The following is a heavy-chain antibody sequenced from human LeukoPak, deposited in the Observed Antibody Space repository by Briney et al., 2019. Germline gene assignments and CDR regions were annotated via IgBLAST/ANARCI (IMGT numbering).Heavy chain of an antibody. CDR3: AKVTYSSGWHNFDY. V-gene: IGHV3-30*02. J-gene: IGHJ4*02. CDR2: IRYDGSNK. CDR1: GFTFSSYG. D-gene: IGHD6-19*01. Sequence: PGGSLRLSCAASGFTFSSYGMHWVRQAPGKGLEWVAFIRYDGSNKYYADSVKGRFTISRDNSKNTLYLQMNSLRAEDTAVYYCAKVTYSSGWHNFDYWGQGTLVTVSS.